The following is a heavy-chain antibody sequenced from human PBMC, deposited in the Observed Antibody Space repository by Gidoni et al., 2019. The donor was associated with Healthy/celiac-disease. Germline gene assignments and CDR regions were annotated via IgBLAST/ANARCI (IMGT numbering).Heavy chain of an antibody. D-gene: IGHD3-22*01. CDR2: IYTSGSN. CDR3: ARGMIPIDY. CDR1: GGSISSGSYS. Sequence: QVQLQESGPGLVKPSQTLSLTCPVSGGSISSGSYSWSWIRQPAGKGLEWIGRIYTSGSNNYNPSLKSRVTISGDTSKNQFSLKLSSVTAADTAVYYCARGMIPIDYWGQGTLVTVSS. V-gene: IGHV4-61*02. J-gene: IGHJ4*02.